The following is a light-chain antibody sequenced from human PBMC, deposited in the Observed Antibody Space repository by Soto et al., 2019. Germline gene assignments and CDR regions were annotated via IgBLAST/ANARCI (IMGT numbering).Light chain of an antibody. CDR3: QSYENSLSAPYV. J-gene: IGLJ1*01. V-gene: IGLV1-40*01. CDR1: RSDIGAGNN. CDR2: GNT. Sequence: QSVLKHPPSVSGAPGQRVTISCTGSRSDIGAGNNVHWYQQHPGRAPKLLIYGNTNRPSGVPDRFSGSKSGTSASLAITGLQDEDEADYYCQSYENSLSAPYVFGTGTKVTVL.